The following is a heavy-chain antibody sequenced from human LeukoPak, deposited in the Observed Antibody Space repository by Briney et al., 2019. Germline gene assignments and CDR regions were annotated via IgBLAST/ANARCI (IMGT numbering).Heavy chain of an antibody. Sequence: PGGSLRVSCAASGFTFSSYWMYWVRQAPGKGLVWVSRINPDGSGTNYADSVKGRFTISRDNAKNTLYLQMNSLRAEDSAVYYCATVVGWGQGTLVTVSS. V-gene: IGHV3-74*01. J-gene: IGHJ4*02. CDR3: ATVVG. CDR1: GFTFSSYW. CDR2: INPDGSGT.